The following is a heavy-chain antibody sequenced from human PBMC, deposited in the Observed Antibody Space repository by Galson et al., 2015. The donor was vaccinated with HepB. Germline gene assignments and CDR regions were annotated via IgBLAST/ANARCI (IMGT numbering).Heavy chain of an antibody. V-gene: IGHV3-23*01. CDR2: ISGSGGST. CDR1: GFTFSTYA. CDR3: AKGDGYSGYGVDY. Sequence: SLRLSCAASGFTFSTYAMSWVRQAPGKGLEWVSSISGSGGSTYYADSVEGRFTISRDNSKNTLYLQMNNLRHEDPAVYYCAKGDGYSGYGVDYWGQGTLVTVSS. J-gene: IGHJ4*02. D-gene: IGHD5-12*01.